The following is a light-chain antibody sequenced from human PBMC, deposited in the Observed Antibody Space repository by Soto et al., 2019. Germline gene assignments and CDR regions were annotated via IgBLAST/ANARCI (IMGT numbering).Light chain of an antibody. V-gene: IGKV3-20*01. CDR2: ATS. CDR1: QSVSSSY. J-gene: IGKJ1*01. Sequence: EIEFPKSPSTLSFSPGERATHSCSASQSVSSSYLAWYQQKPGQPPRLVMYATSSRATGIPARFSGSGSGTDFTLTISRLEPEYFAVYYCQQYGSSSWTFGQGTKV. CDR3: QQYGSSSWT.